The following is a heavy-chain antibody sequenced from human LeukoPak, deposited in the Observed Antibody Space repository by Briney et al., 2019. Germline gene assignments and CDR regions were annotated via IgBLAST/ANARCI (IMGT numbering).Heavy chain of an antibody. Sequence: ASVKVSCKASGYTFTSYGISWVRQAPGQGLEWMGWISAYNGNTNYAQKFQGRVTITADESTSTAYMELSSLRSEDTAVYYCARGWYSGYDFDYWGQGTLVTVSS. CDR3: ARGWYSGYDFDY. CDR2: ISAYNGNT. D-gene: IGHD5-12*01. J-gene: IGHJ4*02. V-gene: IGHV1-18*01. CDR1: GYTFTSYG.